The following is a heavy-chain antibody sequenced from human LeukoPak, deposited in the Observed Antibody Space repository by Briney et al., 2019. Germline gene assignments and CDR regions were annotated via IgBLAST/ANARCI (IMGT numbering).Heavy chain of an antibody. J-gene: IGHJ5*02. Sequence: SETLSLTCAVYGGSFGGYYWSWIRQPPGKGLEWIGEINDSGSSNYIPSLKSGVTISVDTSKNQYSLKLSSVTAADTAVYYCARERVWRYCGGDSCGWFDPWGQGTLVTVSS. CDR1: GGSFGGYY. V-gene: IGHV4-34*01. CDR3: ARERVWRYCGGDSCGWFDP. CDR2: INDSGSS. D-gene: IGHD2-21*02.